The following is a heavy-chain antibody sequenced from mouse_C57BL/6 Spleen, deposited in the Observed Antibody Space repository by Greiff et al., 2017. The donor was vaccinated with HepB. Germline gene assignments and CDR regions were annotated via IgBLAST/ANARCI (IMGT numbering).Heavy chain of an antibody. D-gene: IGHD1-1*01. Sequence: QVQLQQPGAELVRPGSSVKLSCKASGYTFTSYWMHWVKQRPIQGLEWIGNIDPSDSETHYNQKFKDKATLTVDKSSITAYMQLSSLTSEDSAVYYCARGEYGSHFDYWGQGTTLTVSS. CDR1: GYTFTSYW. CDR2: IDPSDSET. V-gene: IGHV1-52*01. J-gene: IGHJ2*01. CDR3: ARGEYGSHFDY.